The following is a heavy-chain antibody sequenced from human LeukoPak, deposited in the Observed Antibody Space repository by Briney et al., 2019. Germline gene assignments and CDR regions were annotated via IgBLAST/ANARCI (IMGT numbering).Heavy chain of an antibody. D-gene: IGHD1-14*01. CDR2: ISGDSTYI. CDR1: GFTIASCS. CDR3: ARVSGRLEPQSELDY. Sequence: GGSLRLSCAASGFTIASCSMNWVRQAPGKGLEWVSSISGDSTYIYNAGSVKGRFTISRDNAQASLYLQMISLRADDTAVYYCARVSGRLEPQSELDYWGQGTVVIVSS. J-gene: IGHJ4*02. V-gene: IGHV3-21*01.